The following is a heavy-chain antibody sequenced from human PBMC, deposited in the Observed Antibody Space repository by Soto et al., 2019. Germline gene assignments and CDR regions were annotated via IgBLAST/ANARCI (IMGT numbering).Heavy chain of an antibody. CDR2: INPNSGGT. V-gene: IGHV1-2*02. Sequence: GASVKVSCKASGYTFTGYYMHWVRQAPGQGLGWMGWINPNSGGTNYAQKCQGRVTMTRDTSISTAYMELSRLRSDDTAVYYCARDGRYCSGGSCYPNWFDPWGQGTLVTVSS. J-gene: IGHJ5*02. CDR3: ARDGRYCSGGSCYPNWFDP. D-gene: IGHD2-15*01. CDR1: GYTFTGYY.